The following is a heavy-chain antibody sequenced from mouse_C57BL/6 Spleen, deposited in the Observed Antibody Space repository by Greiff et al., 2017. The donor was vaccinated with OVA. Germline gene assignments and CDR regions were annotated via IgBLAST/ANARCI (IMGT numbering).Heavy chain of an antibody. CDR1: GFTFSSYT. Sequence: DVMLVESGGGLVKPGGSLKLSCAASGFTFSSYTMSWVRPTPEKRLEWVATISGGGGNTYYPDSVKGRFTISRDNAKNTLYLQMSSLRSEDTALYYCARHDWDLFAYWGQGTLVTVSA. D-gene: IGHD4-1*01. V-gene: IGHV5-9*01. CDR3: ARHDWDLFAY. CDR2: ISGGGGNT. J-gene: IGHJ3*01.